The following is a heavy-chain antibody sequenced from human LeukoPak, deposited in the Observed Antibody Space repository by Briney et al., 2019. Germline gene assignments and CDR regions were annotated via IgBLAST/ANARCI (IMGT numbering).Heavy chain of an antibody. D-gene: IGHD2-2*01. CDR3: ASPSSSAHSDALEM. CDR2: IYPGDSDA. Sequence: ESLQISCQGSGSSFTTYWIGWARQLPGKGLEWMGIIYPGDSDARYSPSFRGQVTISADKSISTAYLQWSSLKASDTAMFYCASPSSSAHSDALEMWGQGTMVTVSS. CDR1: GSSFTTYW. V-gene: IGHV5-51*01. J-gene: IGHJ3*02.